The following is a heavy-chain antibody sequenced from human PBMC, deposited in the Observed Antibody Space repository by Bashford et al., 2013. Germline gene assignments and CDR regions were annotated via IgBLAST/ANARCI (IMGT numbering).Heavy chain of an antibody. V-gene: IGHV5-51*01. Sequence: GESLKISCKGSGYSFTSYWIGWVRQMPGKGLECMGIIYPGDSDTRYSPSFQGQVTISVDKSISTVYLQLSSLKASDTAMYYCARRRGYCDDDCYYYYYGMDVWGQGTRVTVSS. D-gene: IGHD2-21*02. CDR2: IYPGDSDT. CDR3: ARRRGYCDDDCYYYYYGMDV. CDR1: GYSFTSYW. J-gene: IGHJ6*02.